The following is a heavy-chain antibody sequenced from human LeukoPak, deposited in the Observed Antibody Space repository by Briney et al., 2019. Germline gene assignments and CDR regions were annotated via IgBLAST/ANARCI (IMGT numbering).Heavy chain of an antibody. Sequence: PGGSLRLSCAASGFTFSSYAMNWVRQAPGKGLEWVAVISYDGDHTDYADSVKGRFTISRDNSKNTLYLQMNSLRAEDTAVYYCARDPQKGPQTHSTVTTWAYGFYFDYWGQGTLVTVSS. CDR2: ISYDGDHT. J-gene: IGHJ4*02. CDR1: GFTFSSYA. V-gene: IGHV3-30-3*01. CDR3: ARDPQKGPQTHSTVTTWAYGFYFDY. D-gene: IGHD4-17*01.